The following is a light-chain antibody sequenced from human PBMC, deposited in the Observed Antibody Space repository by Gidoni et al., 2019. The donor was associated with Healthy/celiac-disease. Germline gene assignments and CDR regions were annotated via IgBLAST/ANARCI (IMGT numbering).Light chain of an antibody. CDR2: AAS. V-gene: IGKV1-27*01. J-gene: IGKJ4*01. Sequence: DPVSITCRASQGISNYLAWYQQKPGKVPKLLIYAASTLQSGVPSRFSGSGSGTDFTLTISSLQPEDVATYYCQKYNSASFTFGGGTKVEIK. CDR1: QGISNY. CDR3: QKYNSASFT.